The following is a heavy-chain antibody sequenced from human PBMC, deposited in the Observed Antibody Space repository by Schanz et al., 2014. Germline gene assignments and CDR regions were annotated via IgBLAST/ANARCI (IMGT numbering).Heavy chain of an antibody. J-gene: IGHJ3*01. Sequence: QVQLVESGGGVVQPGRSLRLSCAASGFTMITYAMHWVRQAPGQGLEKVAVTSTDGTKTYYAASVRGRFTISRDNSKNTVYLQMNSLRSEDTAVYYCTRDRGALINHNDALDLWGQGTMVSVSS. V-gene: IGHV3-30*04. D-gene: IGHD3-16*01. CDR1: GFTMITYA. CDR2: TSTDGTKT. CDR3: TRDRGALINHNDALDL.